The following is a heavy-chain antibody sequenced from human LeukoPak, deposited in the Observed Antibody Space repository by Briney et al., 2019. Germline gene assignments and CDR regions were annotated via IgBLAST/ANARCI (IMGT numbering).Heavy chain of an antibody. Sequence: PSETLSPTCTVSGASISSSNYYWGWIRQPPGKGLEWIGTIYYSSSSYYNPSLKSRPTMSVDTSKNRFSLNLRSVTPADTAVYYCARKLAFGVVVIHGGAFDIWGQGTMVTVSS. J-gene: IGHJ3*02. D-gene: IGHD3-3*01. CDR1: GASISSSNYY. V-gene: IGHV4-39*01. CDR3: ARKLAFGVVVIHGGAFDI. CDR2: IYYSSSS.